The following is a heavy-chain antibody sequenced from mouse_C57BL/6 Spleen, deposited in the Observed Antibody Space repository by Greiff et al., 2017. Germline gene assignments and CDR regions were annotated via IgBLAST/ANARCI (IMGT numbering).Heavy chain of an antibody. CDR2: IYPGDGDT. Sequence: QVQLQQSGPELVKPGASVKISCKASGYAFSSSWMNWVKQRPGKGLEWIGRIYPGDGDTNYNGKFKGKATLTADKSSSTAYMQLSSLTSEDSAVYFCARRYDYGYWYFDVWGTGTTVTVSS. D-gene: IGHD2-4*01. V-gene: IGHV1-82*01. CDR1: GYAFSSSW. J-gene: IGHJ1*03. CDR3: ARRYDYGYWYFDV.